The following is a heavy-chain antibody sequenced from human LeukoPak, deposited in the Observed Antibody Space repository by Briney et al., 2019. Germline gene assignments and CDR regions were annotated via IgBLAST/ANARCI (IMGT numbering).Heavy chain of an antibody. V-gene: IGHV4-39*07. CDR1: GGSISSSSYY. J-gene: IGHJ4*02. CDR3: ARDTGYPRD. Sequence: PSETLSLTCTVSGGSISSSSYYWGWIRQPPGKGLEWIGEINHSGSTNYNPSLKSRVTISVDTSKNQFSLKLSSVTAADTAVYYCARDTGYPRDWGQGTLVTVSS. D-gene: IGHD6-13*01. CDR2: INHSGST.